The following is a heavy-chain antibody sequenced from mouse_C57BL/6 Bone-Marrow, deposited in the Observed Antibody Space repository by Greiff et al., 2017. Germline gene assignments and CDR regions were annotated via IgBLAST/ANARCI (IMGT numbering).Heavy chain of an antibody. CDR3: ARDHDGNYGY. CDR1: GFTFSSYA. V-gene: IGHV5-4*01. Sequence: DVHLVESGGGLVKPGGSLKLSCAASGFTFSSYAMSWVRQTPEKRLEWVATISDGGSYTYYPDNVKGRFTISRDNAKNNLYLQMSHLKSEDTAMYYCARDHDGNYGYWGQGTTLTVSS. D-gene: IGHD2-1*01. J-gene: IGHJ2*01. CDR2: ISDGGSYT.